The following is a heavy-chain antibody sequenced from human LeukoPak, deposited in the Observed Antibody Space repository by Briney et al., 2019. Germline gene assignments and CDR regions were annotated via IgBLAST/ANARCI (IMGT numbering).Heavy chain of an antibody. J-gene: IGHJ4*02. CDR3: AKVRRGNSYYFDY. D-gene: IGHD4-23*01. Sequence: PGGSLRLSCAASGFTFSSYGMHWVRQAPGKGLEWVAVIWYDGSNKYYADSVKGRFTISRDNSKNTLYLQMNSLRAEDTAVYYCAKVRRGNSYYFDYWGQGTLVTVSS. CDR1: GFTFSSYG. V-gene: IGHV3-33*06. CDR2: IWYDGSNK.